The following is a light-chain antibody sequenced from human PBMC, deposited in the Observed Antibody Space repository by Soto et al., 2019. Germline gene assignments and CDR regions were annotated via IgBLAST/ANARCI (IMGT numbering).Light chain of an antibody. J-gene: IGLJ1*01. V-gene: IGLV1-40*01. CDR1: SSNIGAGYD. CDR3: QSYDFGLSAHNYV. Sequence: QSVLTQPPSVCGAPGQRVTISCTGSSSNIGAGYDVHWYQQFPGTAPRLLIYANNNRPSGVPDRFSGSKSGTSASLAITGLQADDEAEYYCQSYDFGLSAHNYVFGTGTKVTVL. CDR2: ANN.